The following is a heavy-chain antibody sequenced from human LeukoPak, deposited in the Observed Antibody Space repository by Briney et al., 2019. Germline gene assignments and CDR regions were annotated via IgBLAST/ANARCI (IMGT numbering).Heavy chain of an antibody. CDR1: GFTFSSYA. D-gene: IGHD6-19*01. J-gene: IGHJ4*02. Sequence: GGSLRLSCAASGFTFSSYAMSWVRQAPGKGLEWVSSISGSGGSPYYADSVKGRFTISRDNSKNTLYLQMNSLRDEDTAVYYCAKDDHGGSGWLDYFDYWGQGTLVTVSS. CDR2: ISGSGGSP. CDR3: AKDDHGGSGWLDYFDY. V-gene: IGHV3-23*01.